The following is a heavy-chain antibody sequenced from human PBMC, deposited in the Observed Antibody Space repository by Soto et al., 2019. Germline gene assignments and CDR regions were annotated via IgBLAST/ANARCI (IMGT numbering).Heavy chain of an antibody. CDR1: GGTFSSYA. Sequence: ASVKVSCKASGGTFSSYAISWVRQAPGQGLEWMGGIIPIFGTANYAQKFQGRVTITADESTSTAYMELSSLRSEDTAVYYCARLPSSSANYYYYGMDVWGQGTTVTVSS. V-gene: IGHV1-69*13. CDR3: ARLPSSSANYYYYGMDV. D-gene: IGHD6-13*01. J-gene: IGHJ6*02. CDR2: IIPIFGTA.